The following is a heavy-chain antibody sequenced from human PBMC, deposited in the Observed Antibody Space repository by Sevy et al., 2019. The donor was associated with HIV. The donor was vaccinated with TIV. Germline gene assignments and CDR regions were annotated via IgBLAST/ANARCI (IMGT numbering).Heavy chain of an antibody. V-gene: IGHV3-64D*06. J-gene: IGHJ4*02. CDR3: VKLVTCEDFDY. CDR2: ISSNGGST. Sequence: GGSLRLSCSASGFTFSSYAMHWVRQAPGKGLEYVSAISSNGGSTYYADSVKGRFTISRDNSKNTLYLQMSSLRAEDTAVYYCVKLVTCEDFDYWGQGTLVTVSS. CDR1: GFTFSSYA.